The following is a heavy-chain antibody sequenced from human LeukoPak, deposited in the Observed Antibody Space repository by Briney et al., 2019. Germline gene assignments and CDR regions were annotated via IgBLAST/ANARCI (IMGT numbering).Heavy chain of an antibody. CDR2: IYYSGST. Sequence: PSQTLSLTCTVSGGSISSGGYYWSWIRQHPGKGLEWIGYIYYSGSTYYNPSLKSRVTISVGTSKNQFSLKLSSVTAADTAVYYCARAQRDILTGYTQDLRLYYFDYWGQGTLVTVSS. J-gene: IGHJ4*02. CDR1: GGSISSGGYY. V-gene: IGHV4-31*03. D-gene: IGHD3-9*01. CDR3: ARAQRDILTGYTQDLRLYYFDY.